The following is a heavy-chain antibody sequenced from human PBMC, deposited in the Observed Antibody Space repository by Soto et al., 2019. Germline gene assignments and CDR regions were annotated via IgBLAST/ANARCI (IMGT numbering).Heavy chain of an antibody. J-gene: IGHJ4*02. CDR1: GGYISSSDW. D-gene: IGHD3-3*01. V-gene: IGHV4-4*02. CDR2: IYHSGNS. CDR3: AILPFGVVMAFDY. Sequence: SVTMSLTCTVSGGYISSSDWWSWISQPPGRGLEWIGEIYHSGNSNYNPSLKSRVTISVDTSKNQLSLKLSSVTAADTAVYYCAILPFGVVMAFDYWGQGTLVTVSS.